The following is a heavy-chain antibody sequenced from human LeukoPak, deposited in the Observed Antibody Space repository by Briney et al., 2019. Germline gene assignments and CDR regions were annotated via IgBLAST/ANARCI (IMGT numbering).Heavy chain of an antibody. Sequence: PSETLSLTCTVSGGSISSSSFYWGWIRQPPGKGPEWIGSIYYSGSTYYNPSLKSRVTISVDTSKNQFSLKLSSVTAADTAVYYCASSYYYDSSAPVWFDPWGQGTLVTVSS. D-gene: IGHD3-22*01. CDR3: ASSYYYDSSAPVWFDP. CDR1: GGSISSSSFY. CDR2: IYYSGST. J-gene: IGHJ5*02. V-gene: IGHV4-39*01.